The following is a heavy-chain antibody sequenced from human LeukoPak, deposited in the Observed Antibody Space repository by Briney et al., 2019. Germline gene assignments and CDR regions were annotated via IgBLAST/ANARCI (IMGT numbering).Heavy chain of an antibody. V-gene: IGHV3-9*01. CDR1: GFTFDDYA. Sequence: GRSLRLSCAASGFTFDDYAMHWVRQAPGKGLEWVSGISWNSGSIGYADSVKGRFTISRDNAKNSLYLQMNSQRAEDTALYYCAKDRAIAAAGTDFDYWGQGTLVTVSS. D-gene: IGHD6-13*01. J-gene: IGHJ4*02. CDR3: AKDRAIAAAGTDFDY. CDR2: ISWNSGSI.